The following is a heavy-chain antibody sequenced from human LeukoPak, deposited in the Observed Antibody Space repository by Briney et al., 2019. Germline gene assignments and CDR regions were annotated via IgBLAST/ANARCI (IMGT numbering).Heavy chain of an antibody. CDR1: GCSISSGRYY. V-gene: IGHV4-61*02. D-gene: IGHD2-2*01. J-gene: IGHJ6*03. CDR2: IYTSGGT. CDR3: AREVWGVVPAAIGTYYYYYMDG. Sequence: SESLCLTCTASGCSISSGRYYWSWIRQPAGKGLEWIGRIYTSGGTNYNASLKRRVNISVDTSKNQFSLKLSSVTAADTAVYYCAREVWGVVPAAIGTYYYYYMDGWGKGTTVTNSS.